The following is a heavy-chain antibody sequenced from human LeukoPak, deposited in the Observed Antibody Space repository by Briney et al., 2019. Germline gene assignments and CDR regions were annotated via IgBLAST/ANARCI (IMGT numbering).Heavy chain of an antibody. D-gene: IGHD1-1*01. CDR1: GFPFSSYW. V-gene: IGHV3-7*04. CDR3: TTENWYVFEN. CDR2: ITLDGSDS. J-gene: IGHJ4*02. Sequence: GGSPRLSCAASGFPFSSYWMDWVRQAPGKGLEWVATITLDGSDSYYVDSVKGRFTVSRDNAKNSLYLQMNSLRVEDTPVFYCTTENWYVFENWGQGSLVTVSS.